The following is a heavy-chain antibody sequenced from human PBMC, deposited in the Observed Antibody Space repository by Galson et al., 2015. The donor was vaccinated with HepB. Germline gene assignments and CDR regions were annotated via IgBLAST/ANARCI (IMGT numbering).Heavy chain of an antibody. CDR3: ARDPLRFLVRWAFDI. CDR2: ISYDGSNK. J-gene: IGHJ3*02. Sequence: SLRLSCAASGFTFSDYGMHWVRQAPGKGPEWVAVISYDGSNKYYADSVKGRFTISRDNSKNTLYLQMNSLRAGDTAVYYCARDPLRFLVRWAFDIWGQGTMVTVSS. CDR1: GFTFSDYG. D-gene: IGHD3-3*01. V-gene: IGHV3-30*03.